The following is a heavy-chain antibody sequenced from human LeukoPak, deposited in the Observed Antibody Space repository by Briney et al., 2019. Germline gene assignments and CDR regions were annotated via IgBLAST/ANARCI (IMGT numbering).Heavy chain of an antibody. V-gene: IGHV3-23*01. D-gene: IGHD3-22*01. CDR2: ISGSGGST. CDR3: VRDGGYDSSGYWGKYFDT. J-gene: IGHJ4*02. Sequence: PGGSLRLFCAASGFTFSSYAMSWVRQAPGKGLEWVSAISGSGGSTYYADSVKGRFTIYRDNSKNTLYLQMNSLRAEDTALYSCVRDGGYDSSGYWGKYFDTWGQGTLVTVSS. CDR1: GFTFSSYA.